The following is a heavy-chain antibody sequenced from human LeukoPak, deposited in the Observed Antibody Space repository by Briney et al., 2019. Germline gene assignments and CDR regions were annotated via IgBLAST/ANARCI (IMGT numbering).Heavy chain of an antibody. CDR1: GFTFSGSA. V-gene: IGHV3-73*01. CDR3: TRHSMVTGFDY. CDR2: IRSKANSYAT. D-gene: IGHD5-18*01. Sequence: GGSLRPSCAASGFTFSGSAMHWVRQASGKGLEWVGRIRSKANSYATAYAASVKGRFTISRDDSKNTAYLQMNSLKTGDTAVYYCTRHSMVTGFDYWGQGTLVTVSS. J-gene: IGHJ4*02.